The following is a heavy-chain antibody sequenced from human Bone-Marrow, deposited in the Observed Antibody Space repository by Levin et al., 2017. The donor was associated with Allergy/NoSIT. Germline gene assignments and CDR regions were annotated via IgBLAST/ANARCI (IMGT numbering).Heavy chain of an antibody. Sequence: GGSLRLSCAASGFTVSSNYMSWVRQAPGKGLEWVSVIYSGGSTYYADSVKGRFTISRDNSKNTLYLQMNSLRAEDTAVYYCARDPYSSGGPGGLYDYWGQGTLVTVSS. J-gene: IGHJ4*02. CDR3: ARDPYSSGGPGGLYDY. CDR2: IYSGGST. V-gene: IGHV3-66*02. D-gene: IGHD6-19*01. CDR1: GFTVSSNY.